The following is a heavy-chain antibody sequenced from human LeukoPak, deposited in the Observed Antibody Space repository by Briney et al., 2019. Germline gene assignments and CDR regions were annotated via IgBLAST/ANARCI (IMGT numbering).Heavy chain of an antibody. J-gene: IGHJ3*02. CDR2: ISSSSSYI. Sequence: GGSLTLSCAASGFTFGSYSMNWVRQAPGKGLEWLSSISSSSSYIYYADSVNGRFSISRDNAKNTLYLQMNSLRAEDTAVYYCARVGGGDSLAFDIWGQGTMVTVSS. CDR3: ARVGGGDSLAFDI. CDR1: GFTFGSYS. V-gene: IGHV3-21*01. D-gene: IGHD5-18*01.